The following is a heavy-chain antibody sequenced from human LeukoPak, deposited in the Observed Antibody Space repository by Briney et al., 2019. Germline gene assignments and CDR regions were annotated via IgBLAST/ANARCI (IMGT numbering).Heavy chain of an antibody. Sequence: GGSLRLSCAASGFTFSSYAMSWVRQAPGKGLEWVSAISGSGGSTYNADSVKGRFTISRDNSKNMLYLQMNSLRAEDTAVYYCAKESGSGSYLERYFDYWGQETLVTVSS. CDR3: AKESGSGSYLERYFDY. J-gene: IGHJ4*02. D-gene: IGHD1-26*01. V-gene: IGHV3-23*01. CDR1: GFTFSSYA. CDR2: ISGSGGST.